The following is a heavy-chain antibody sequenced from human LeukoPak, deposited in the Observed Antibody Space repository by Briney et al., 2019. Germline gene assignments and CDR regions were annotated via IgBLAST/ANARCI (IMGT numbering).Heavy chain of an antibody. CDR1: GYTFTRYD. D-gene: IGHD1-1*01. V-gene: IGHV1-8*01. Sequence: ASVKVSCKASGYTFTRYDINWVRQATGQGVDWMVCMNPNSGNTVYAQKFQGSVTMTRTTSISTAYMELSSLRSEDTAVYYCCGTTDVGFDYWGQGTLVTVSS. J-gene: IGHJ4*02. CDR2: MNPNSGNT. CDR3: CGTTDVGFDY.